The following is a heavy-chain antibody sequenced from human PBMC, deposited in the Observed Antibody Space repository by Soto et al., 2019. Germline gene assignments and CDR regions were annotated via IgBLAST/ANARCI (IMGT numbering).Heavy chain of an antibody. J-gene: IGHJ4*02. CDR1: GFTFSDSA. CDR2: IRSKANTYAT. V-gene: IGHV3-73*01. CDR3: TRAAYYYGSGSSNLDC. D-gene: IGHD3-10*01. Sequence: GGSLRLSCAASGFTFSDSAMHWVRQASGKGLEWVGRIRSKANTYATAYAASVKGRFTISRDDSKNTAYLQMNSLKTEDTAVYYCTRAAYYYGSGSSNLDCWGQGTLVTVSS.